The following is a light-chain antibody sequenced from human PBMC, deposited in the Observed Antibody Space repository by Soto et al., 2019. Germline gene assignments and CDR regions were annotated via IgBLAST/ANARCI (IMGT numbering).Light chain of an antibody. Sequence: QSVLTQPPSASGSPGQSVTISCTGTSSDVGAYNYVSWYQQLPGKAPKLIIYEVSKRPSGVPDRFSGSKSGNTASLTVSGLQAEDEADYYCTSYAGTYSFFYVFGTGTKATAL. J-gene: IGLJ1*01. CDR1: SSDVGAYNY. V-gene: IGLV2-8*01. CDR3: TSYAGTYSFFYV. CDR2: EVS.